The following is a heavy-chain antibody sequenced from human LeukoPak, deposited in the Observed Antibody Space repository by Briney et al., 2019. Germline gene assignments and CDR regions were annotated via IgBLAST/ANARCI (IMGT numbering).Heavy chain of an antibody. CDR1: GFTVSSNY. CDR3: AKDRTIRVPDH. D-gene: IGHD2-2*02. CDR2: IYSGGST. Sequence: GGSLRLSCAASGFTVSSNYMSWVRQAPGKGLEWVSDIYSGGSTYYADSVKGRFTISRDNSKNMLYLQMNSLRGEDTAIYYCAKDRTIRVPDHWGQGTLVTVSS. V-gene: IGHV3-53*01. J-gene: IGHJ4*02.